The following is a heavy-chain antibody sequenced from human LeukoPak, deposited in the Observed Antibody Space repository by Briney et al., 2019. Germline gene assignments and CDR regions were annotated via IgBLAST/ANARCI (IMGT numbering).Heavy chain of an antibody. Sequence: GGSLRLSCAASGFTFSSYGMSWVRQAPGKGLEWVSAISGSGGSTYYADSVKGRFTISRDNSKNTLYLQMNSLRAEDTAVYYCAKNSVLLWFGELDYFDYWGQGTLVTVSS. V-gene: IGHV3-23*01. CDR3: AKNSVLLWFGELDYFDY. J-gene: IGHJ4*02. CDR2: ISGSGGST. D-gene: IGHD3-10*01. CDR1: GFTFSSYG.